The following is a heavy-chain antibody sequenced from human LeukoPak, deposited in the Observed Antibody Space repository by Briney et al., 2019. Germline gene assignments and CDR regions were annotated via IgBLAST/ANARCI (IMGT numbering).Heavy chain of an antibody. CDR1: GYSISSGYY. J-gene: IGHJ4*02. CDR3: ARQSGFGELLWPFDY. Sequence: SETLSLTCTVSGYSISSGYYWGWIRQPPGKGLEWIGSIYHSGSTYYNPSLKSRVTISVDTSKNQFSLKLSSVTAADTAVYYCARQSGFGELLWPFDYWGQGTLVTVSS. D-gene: IGHD3-10*01. V-gene: IGHV4-38-2*02. CDR2: IYHSGST.